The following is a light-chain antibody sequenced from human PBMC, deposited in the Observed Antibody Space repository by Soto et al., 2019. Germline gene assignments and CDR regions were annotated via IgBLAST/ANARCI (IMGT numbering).Light chain of an antibody. Sequence: QSVLIQPPSVSGSPGQSVTISCTGTSSDVGSYDYVSWYQQHPGTVPKPMIYNVNTQRPSGVPDRFSGSKSGNTASLTVSGLQAEDEADYYCNSYAGTNNLVFGGGTKVTVL. CDR1: SSDVGSYDY. J-gene: IGLJ2*01. CDR2: NVN. V-gene: IGLV2-8*01. CDR3: NSYAGTNNLV.